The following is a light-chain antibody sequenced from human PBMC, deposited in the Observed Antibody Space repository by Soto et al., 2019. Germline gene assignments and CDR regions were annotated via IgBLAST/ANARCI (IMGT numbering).Light chain of an antibody. CDR1: QSLSNN. J-gene: IGKJ1*01. CDR2: GAS. CDR3: QQYNNWPRT. Sequence: EIVLTQSPGTLSLSPGERATLSCRAIQSLSNNIYLAWYQQKPGQAPRLLIYGASTRATGIPARFSGSGSGTEFTLTISSLQSEDFAVYYCQQYNNWPRTFGQGTKVDIK. V-gene: IGKV3-15*01.